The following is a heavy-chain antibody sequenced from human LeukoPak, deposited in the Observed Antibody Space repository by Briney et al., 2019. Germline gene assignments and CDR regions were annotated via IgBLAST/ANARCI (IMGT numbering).Heavy chain of an antibody. Sequence: GSLRLSCTTSGFTFSNYWMTWVRQAPGKGLEWVANIKEDGSEKYYVDSVKGRFTISRDNAKNSLYLEMNSLRVEDTAVYYCARGWLFYWGQGTLVTVSS. J-gene: IGHJ4*02. CDR2: IKEDGSEK. V-gene: IGHV3-7*01. D-gene: IGHD3-3*01. CDR1: GFTFSNYW. CDR3: ARGWLFY.